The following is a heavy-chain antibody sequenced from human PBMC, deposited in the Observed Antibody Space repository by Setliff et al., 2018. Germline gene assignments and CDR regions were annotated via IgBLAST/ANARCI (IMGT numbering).Heavy chain of an antibody. Sequence: ASVKVSCQASGYTFRSYAMNWVRQAPGQGLEWMGWLNTNTGNPNYAQGFTGRFVFSLDTSVSTAYLQISSIKAEDTAVYYCAREGEGSTFFPLDAFDIWGQGTMVTVSS. CDR2: LNTNTGNP. V-gene: IGHV7-4-1*02. CDR3: AREGEGSTFFPLDAFDI. CDR1: GYTFRSYA. J-gene: IGHJ3*02. D-gene: IGHD3-16*01.